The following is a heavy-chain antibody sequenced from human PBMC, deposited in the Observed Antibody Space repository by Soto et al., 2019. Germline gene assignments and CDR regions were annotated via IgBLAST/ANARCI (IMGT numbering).Heavy chain of an antibody. CDR2: ISAYNGNT. CDR1: GYTFTSYG. J-gene: IGHJ4*02. CDR3: ARVPGIVGATTSLIRSYYFDY. V-gene: IGHV1-18*01. D-gene: IGHD1-26*01. Sequence: GASVKVSCKASGYTFTSYGISWVRQAPGQGLEWMGWISAYNGNTNYAQKLQGRVTMTTDTSTSTAYMELRSLRSDDTAVYYCARVPGIVGATTSLIRSYYFDYWGQGTLVTVSS.